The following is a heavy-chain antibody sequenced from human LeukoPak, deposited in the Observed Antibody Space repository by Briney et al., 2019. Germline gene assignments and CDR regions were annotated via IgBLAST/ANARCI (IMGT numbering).Heavy chain of an antibody. CDR3: ARGPWYFDL. CDR1: GFTLRDYQ. J-gene: IGHJ2*01. CDR2: ITSGKTT. Sequence: GGSLRLSCDVSGFTLRDYQMNWIRQAPGKGLEWISYITSGKTTSYADSVKGRLTVSRDDAKNSISLHMSSLTADDTAVYSCARGPWYFDLWGRGTLVTVSS. V-gene: IGHV3-69-1*01.